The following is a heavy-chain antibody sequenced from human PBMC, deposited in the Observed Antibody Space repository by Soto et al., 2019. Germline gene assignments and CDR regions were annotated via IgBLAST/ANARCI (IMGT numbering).Heavy chain of an antibody. CDR3: ARLLYEYVWGSYRH. D-gene: IGHD3-16*02. Sequence: QVQLVQSGAEVKETGSSVKVSCKSSGYIFKNYAVTWLRQAPGQGLEWMGGIIPVFGTPDYSQKFRGRVTTTADESTSTVDMEVRSLTSEDTSVYYCARLLYEYVWGSYRHWGQGTLVTVS. V-gene: IGHV1-69*01. J-gene: IGHJ4*02. CDR1: GYIFKNYA. CDR2: IIPVFGTP.